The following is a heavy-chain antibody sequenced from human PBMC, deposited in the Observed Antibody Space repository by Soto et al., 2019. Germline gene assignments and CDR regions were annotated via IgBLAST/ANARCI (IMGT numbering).Heavy chain of an antibody. V-gene: IGHV1-18*01. CDR1: GYTFTNYG. CDR3: ARDLRPGGDYVPSNWFDP. D-gene: IGHD2-21*02. Sequence: ASVKVSCKASGYTFTNYGISWVRQAPGQGLEWMGWISTDNGNTNYAQHLQGRVSMTTDTSTSTAYMELRSLRSDDTVVYYCARDLRPGGDYVPSNWFDPWGQGTLVTVSS. J-gene: IGHJ5*02. CDR2: ISTDNGNT.